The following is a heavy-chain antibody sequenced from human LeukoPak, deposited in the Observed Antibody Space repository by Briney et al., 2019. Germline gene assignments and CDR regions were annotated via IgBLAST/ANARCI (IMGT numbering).Heavy chain of an antibody. CDR3: ARFKRAGGWSYFDY. D-gene: IGHD6-19*01. Sequence: SQTLSLTCTVSGGSISTYYWSWIRQPPGKGLEWIAYIYYSGTTDYNPSLKTRVTISVDTSKNQFSLKLSSVTAADTAVYYCARFKRAGGWSYFDYWGQGTLVTVSS. J-gene: IGHJ4*02. V-gene: IGHV4-59*01. CDR1: GGSISTYY. CDR2: IYYSGTT.